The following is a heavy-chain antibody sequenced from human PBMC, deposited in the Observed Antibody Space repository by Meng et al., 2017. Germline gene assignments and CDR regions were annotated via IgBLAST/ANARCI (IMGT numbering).Heavy chain of an antibody. V-gene: IGHV1-2*06. Sequence: VRVVHAWAEVKKPWAPRKVSSKPSGYSFTAYYTHWLQQAPGQGLEWMGRIDPNSGVTESAHKLHGRVTVTGDTSISTAYMELRRLTSDDTAVYYCARDEDISAAGKLFGDYWGQGTLVTVSS. CDR1: GYSFTAYY. CDR3: ARDEDISAAGKLFGDY. J-gene: IGHJ4*02. CDR2: IDPNSGVT. D-gene: IGHD6-13*01.